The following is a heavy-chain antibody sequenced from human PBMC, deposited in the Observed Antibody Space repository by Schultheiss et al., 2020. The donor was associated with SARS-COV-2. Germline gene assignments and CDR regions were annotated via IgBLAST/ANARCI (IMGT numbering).Heavy chain of an antibody. CDR2: IYYSGST. V-gene: IGHV4-31*03. Sequence: SETLSLTCTVSGGSISSGGYYWSWIRQHPGKGLEWIGYIYYSGSTYYNPSLKSRVTISVDRSKNQFSLKLSSVTAADTAVYYCARGIRGWFDPWGQGTLVTVSS. CDR3: ARGIRGWFDP. J-gene: IGHJ5*02. CDR1: GGSISSGGYY. D-gene: IGHD3-16*01.